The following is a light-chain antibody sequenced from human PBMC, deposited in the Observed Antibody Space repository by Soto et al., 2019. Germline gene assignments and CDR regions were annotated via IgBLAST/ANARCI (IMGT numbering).Light chain of an antibody. Sequence: DIQMTQSPSTLSGSVGDRVTITCRASQTISSWLAWYQQKPGTAPKLLIYHASNLESGVPSRFSGSGSGTDFTLTISSLQPDDFATYYCHQYQSYSFGQGTKVDI. V-gene: IGKV1-5*01. CDR3: HQYQSYS. CDR2: HAS. J-gene: IGKJ1*01. CDR1: QTISSW.